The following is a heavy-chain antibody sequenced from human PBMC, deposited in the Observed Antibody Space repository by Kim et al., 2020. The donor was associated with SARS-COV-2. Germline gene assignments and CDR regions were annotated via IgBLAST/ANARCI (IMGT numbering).Heavy chain of an antibody. Sequence: ASVKVSCKASGYTFTSYGISWVRQAPGQGLEWMGWISAYNGNTNYAQKLQGRVTMTTDTSTSTAYMELRSLRSDDTAVYYCATDQFITMVQGVNYYYYGMDVWGQGTTVTVSS. CDR1: GYTFTSYG. J-gene: IGHJ6*02. V-gene: IGHV1-18*01. CDR3: ATDQFITMVQGVNYYYYGMDV. D-gene: IGHD3-10*01. CDR2: ISAYNGNT.